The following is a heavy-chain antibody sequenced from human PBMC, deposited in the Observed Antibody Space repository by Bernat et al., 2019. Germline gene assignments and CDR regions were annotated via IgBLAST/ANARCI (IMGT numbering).Heavy chain of an antibody. J-gene: IGHJ4*02. CDR3: ARVYCSGGSCYSGDLDY. CDR1: GFTFSSYG. CDR2: IWYDGSNK. Sequence: QVQLVESGGGVVQPGRSLRLSCAASGFTFSSYGMHWVRQAPGKGLEWVAVIWYDGSNKYYADSVKGRFTISRDNSKNTLYLQMNSLRAEDMAVYYCARVYCSGGSCYSGDLDYWGQGTLVTVSS. V-gene: IGHV3-33*01. D-gene: IGHD2-15*01.